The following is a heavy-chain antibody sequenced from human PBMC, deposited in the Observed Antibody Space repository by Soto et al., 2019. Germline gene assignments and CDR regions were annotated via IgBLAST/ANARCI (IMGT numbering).Heavy chain of an antibody. V-gene: IGHV1-18*01. CDR1: GYTFNRNG. J-gene: IGHJ6*02. Sequence: GASVKVSCKTSGYTFNRNGISWVRQAPGQGLEWMGWISPKSGSIKYAQKFQGRVIMTTDTSTSTAYMELRSLRSDDTAVYYCVKDRDSNSWPSRDVWGPGTTVTVSS. D-gene: IGHD3-22*01. CDR3: VKDRDSNSWPSRDV. CDR2: ISPKSGSI.